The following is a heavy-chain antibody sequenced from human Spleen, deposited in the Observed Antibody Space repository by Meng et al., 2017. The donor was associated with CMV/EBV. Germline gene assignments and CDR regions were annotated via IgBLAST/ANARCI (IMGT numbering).Heavy chain of an antibody. Sequence: KVSCKASGGTFSSYAISWVRQAPGQGLEWMGGIIPILGIANYAQKFQGRVTITADKSTSTAYMELSSLRSEDTAVYYCAREEGSWFDPWGQGTLVTVSS. V-gene: IGHV1-69*10. J-gene: IGHJ5*02. CDR2: IIPILGIA. CDR1: GGTFSSYA. CDR3: AREEGSWFDP.